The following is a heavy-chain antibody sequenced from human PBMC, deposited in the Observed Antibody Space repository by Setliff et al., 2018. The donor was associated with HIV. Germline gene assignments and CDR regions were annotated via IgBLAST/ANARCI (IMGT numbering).Heavy chain of an antibody. V-gene: IGHV3-7*01. J-gene: IGHJ4*02. D-gene: IGHD5-12*01. CDR3: ARVVATSDY. CDR1: GFTFGDYA. Sequence: GGSLRLSCTASGFTFGDYAMTWVRQAPGKGLEWVANIKEDGSDKFYVDSVKGRFTISRDNAKNSLFLQVNSLRAEDTAVYYCARVVATSDYWGQGTLVTVSS. CDR2: IKEDGSDK.